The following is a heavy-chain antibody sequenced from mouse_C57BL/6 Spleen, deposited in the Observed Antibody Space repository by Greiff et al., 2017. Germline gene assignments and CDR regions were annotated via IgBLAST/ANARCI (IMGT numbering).Heavy chain of an antibody. CDR2: FHPYNDDT. V-gene: IGHV1-47*01. CDR1: GYTFTTYP. Sequence: VKLVESGAELVKPGASVKMSCKASGYTFTTYPIEWMKQNHGKSLEWIGNFHPYNDDTKYNEKFKGKATLTVEKSSSTVYLELSRLTSDDSAVYYCARPIYYDYDGFAYWGQGTLVTVSA. D-gene: IGHD2-4*01. CDR3: ARPIYYDYDGFAY. J-gene: IGHJ3*01.